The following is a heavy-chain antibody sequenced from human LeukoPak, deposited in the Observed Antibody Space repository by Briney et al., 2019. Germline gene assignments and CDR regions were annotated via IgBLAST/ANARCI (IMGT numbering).Heavy chain of an antibody. D-gene: IGHD3-9*01. CDR1: GGSISSSSYY. Sequence: PSETLSLTCTVSGGSISSSSYYWGWIRQPPGKGLEWIGSIYYSGSTYYNPSLKSRVTISVDTSKNQFSLKLSSVTAADTAVYYCARGQEDYDILEAWGQGTMVTVSS. CDR3: ARGQEDYDILEA. CDR2: IYYSGST. J-gene: IGHJ3*01. V-gene: IGHV4-39*07.